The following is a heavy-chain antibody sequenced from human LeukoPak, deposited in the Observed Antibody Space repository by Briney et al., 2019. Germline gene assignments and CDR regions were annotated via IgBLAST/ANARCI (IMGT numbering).Heavy chain of an antibody. CDR2: ISYDGSDK. V-gene: IGHV3-30-3*01. Sequence: PGGSLRLSCAASGFTFNKYAIHWVGQAPGKGLEWLAIISYDGSDKYYAGSVKGRCTISRDDSNNMVYLEMSGLRFEDTALYYCARGGDFWSNAQPAYMDVWGKGTTVTVSS. CDR3: ARGGDFWSNAQPAYMDV. D-gene: IGHD3-3*01. CDR1: GFTFNKYA. J-gene: IGHJ6*03.